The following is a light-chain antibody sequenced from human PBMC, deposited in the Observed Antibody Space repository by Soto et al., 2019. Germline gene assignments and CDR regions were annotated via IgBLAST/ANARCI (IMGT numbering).Light chain of an antibody. V-gene: IGKV1-5*03. Sequence: DVQMTQSPSTLSAFVGDTVTITCRASQSIDTWLAWHQQKPGKAPKLLIYKASSLASGVPLRFSCSGAWSEFTLTISGLQPDDFATYYCLQYNSFRTVGQGTKVEIK. J-gene: IGKJ1*01. CDR1: QSIDTW. CDR2: KAS. CDR3: LQYNSFRT.